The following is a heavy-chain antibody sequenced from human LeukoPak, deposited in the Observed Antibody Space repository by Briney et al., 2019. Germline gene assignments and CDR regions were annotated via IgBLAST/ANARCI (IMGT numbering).Heavy chain of an antibody. CDR2: IYSGGST. CDR1: GFTVSSNY. CDR3: AREYYYDSSGYYDY. V-gene: IGHV3-53*01. Sequence: GGSLRLSCAASGFTVSSNYMSWVRQAPGKGLEWVSVIYSGGSTYYADSVKGRFTISRDNSKNTLYLQMNSLRAEDTAVYYCAREYYYDSSGYYDYWGQGTLVTVSS. J-gene: IGHJ4*02. D-gene: IGHD3-22*01.